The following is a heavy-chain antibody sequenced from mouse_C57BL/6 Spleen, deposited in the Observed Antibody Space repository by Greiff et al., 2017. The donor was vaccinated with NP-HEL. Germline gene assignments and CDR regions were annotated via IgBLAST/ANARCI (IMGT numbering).Heavy chain of an antibody. V-gene: IGHV1-26*01. CDR1: GYTFTDYY. CDR2: INPNNGGT. J-gene: IGHJ4*01. CDR3: AGLPLGVDY. Sequence: EVQLQQSGPELVKPGASVKISCKASGYTFTDYYMNWVKQSHGKSLEWIGDINPNNGGTSYNQKFKGKATLTVDKSSSTAYMELRSLTSEDSAVYYCAGLPLGVDYWGQGTSVTVSS.